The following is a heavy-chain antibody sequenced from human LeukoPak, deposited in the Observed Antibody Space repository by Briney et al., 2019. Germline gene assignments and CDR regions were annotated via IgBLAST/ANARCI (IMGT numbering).Heavy chain of an antibody. Sequence: ASVSLSCKASGYPFTTYGLSWVRRAPGQGLEGLGWINPFNGNTNYEQKFKNRVTMTTDTSTTTAYLKLRSLKSNDTGIYYCARDKGSGNYYNGWFDPWGQGTLITVSS. CDR2: INPFNGNT. D-gene: IGHD3-10*01. J-gene: IGHJ5*02. V-gene: IGHV1-18*04. CDR1: GYPFTTYG. CDR3: ARDKGSGNYYNGWFDP.